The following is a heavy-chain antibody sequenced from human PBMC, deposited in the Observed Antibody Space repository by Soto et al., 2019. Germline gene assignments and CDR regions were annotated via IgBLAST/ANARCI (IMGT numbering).Heavy chain of an antibody. CDR3: ARDRSSSWSFDY. D-gene: IGHD6-13*01. Sequence: QVQLVESGGGVVQPGRSLRLSCAASGFTFSSYGMHWVRQAPGKGLEWVAVISSDGSDKYYADSVKGRFTISRDNSKNTRYLQMNSLRAEDTAVYYCARDRSSSWSFDYWGQGTLVTVSS. V-gene: IGHV3-30*03. CDR1: GFTFSSYG. J-gene: IGHJ4*02. CDR2: ISSDGSDK.